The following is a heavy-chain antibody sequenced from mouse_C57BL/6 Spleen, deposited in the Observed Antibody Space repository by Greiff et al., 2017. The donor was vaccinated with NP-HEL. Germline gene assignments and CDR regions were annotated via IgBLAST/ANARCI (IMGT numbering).Heavy chain of an antibody. CDR2: ISYDGSN. V-gene: IGHV3-6*01. J-gene: IGHJ3*01. D-gene: IGHD1-1*01. CDR3: ARDSYYYGSSYLFAY. Sequence: EESGPGLVKPSQSLSLTCSVTGYSITSGYYWNWIRQFPGNKLEWMGYISYDGSNNYNPSLKNRISITRDTSKNQFFLKLNSVTTEDTATYYCARDSYYYGSSYLFAYWGQGTLVTVSA. CDR1: GYSITSGYY.